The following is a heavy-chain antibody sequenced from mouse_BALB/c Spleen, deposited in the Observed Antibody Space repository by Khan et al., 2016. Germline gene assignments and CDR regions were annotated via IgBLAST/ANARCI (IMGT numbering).Heavy chain of an antibody. D-gene: IGHD2-3*01. Sequence: QVQLQQPGAELMKPGASVKISCKATGYTFSSYWIEWVKQRPGHGLEWIGEILPGSGSTNYNEKFKGKATFTADTSSNTAYMQLSSLTSEDSAVXYCARTGNGYYVWFAYWGQGTLVTVSA. V-gene: IGHV1-9*01. CDR2: ILPGSGST. J-gene: IGHJ3*01. CDR1: GYTFSSYW. CDR3: ARTGNGYYVWFAY.